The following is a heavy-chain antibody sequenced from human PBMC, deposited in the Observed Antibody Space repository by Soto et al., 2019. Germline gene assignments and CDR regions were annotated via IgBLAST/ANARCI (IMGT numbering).Heavy chain of an antibody. V-gene: IGHV3-30*03. CDR1: GFTFSAFA. D-gene: IGHD6-13*01. Sequence: SGGSLRLCCAASGFTFSAFAMHWVRQSPGKGLEWVAVVSFSGDNTYYTDSVKGRFTISRDTAKNIVFLEMDSLRPEDTGVYYCARDREERGSSWSSLDFWGQGTQVTVSS. CDR2: VSFSGDNT. CDR3: ARDREERGSSWSSLDF. J-gene: IGHJ4*02.